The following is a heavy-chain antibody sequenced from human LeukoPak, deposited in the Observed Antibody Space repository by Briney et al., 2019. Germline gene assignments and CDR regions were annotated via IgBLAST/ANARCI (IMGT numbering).Heavy chain of an antibody. CDR1: GYTFTTYV. Sequence: GASVKVSCKASGYTFTTYVIHWVRQAPGQRLEWMGWINAGNGNTEYSQKFQGRVTMTRDTSISTAYMELSRLRSDDTAVYYCARDLGGYADYWDQGTLVTVSS. D-gene: IGHD5-12*01. CDR2: INAGNGNT. CDR3: ARDLGGYADY. V-gene: IGHV1-3*01. J-gene: IGHJ4*02.